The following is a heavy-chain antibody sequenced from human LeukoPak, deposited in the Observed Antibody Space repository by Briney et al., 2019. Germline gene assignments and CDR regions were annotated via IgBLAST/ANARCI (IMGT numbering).Heavy chain of an antibody. CDR1: GGSISNYH. V-gene: IGHV4-59*01. Sequence: SETLSLTCGVSGGSISNYHWSWIRQPPGKGLEWLGYIHSTGSTNYNPSLKSRVTISVDTSKKQFSLKLRSVTAADTAVYYCARDVYDSSGYYLLGDNWGQGTLVTVSS. CDR3: ARDVYDSSGYYLLGDN. J-gene: IGHJ4*02. D-gene: IGHD3-22*01. CDR2: IHSTGST.